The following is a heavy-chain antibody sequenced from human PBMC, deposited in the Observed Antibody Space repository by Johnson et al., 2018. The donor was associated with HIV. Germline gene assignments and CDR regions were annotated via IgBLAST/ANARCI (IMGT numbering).Heavy chain of an antibody. CDR1: GFTFSSYA. J-gene: IGHJ3*01. CDR3: ATFYYDNSNYFELASFFPGPTDL. Sequence: VQLVESGGGLVQPGGSLRLSCAASGFTFSSYAMSWVRQAPGKGLEWVSAISGSGGSTYYADSVKGRFTISSDNSKNTLYLQMNSLTAEDTAVYYCATFYYDNSNYFELASFFPGPTDLWGQGTLVTVSS. D-gene: IGHD3-22*01. CDR2: ISGSGGST. V-gene: IGHV3-23*04.